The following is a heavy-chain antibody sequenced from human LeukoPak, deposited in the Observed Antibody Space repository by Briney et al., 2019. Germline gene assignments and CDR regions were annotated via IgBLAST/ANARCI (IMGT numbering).Heavy chain of an antibody. CDR3: ARGTIFGVGRPDY. D-gene: IGHD3-3*01. J-gene: IGHJ4*02. CDR2: IKQDGSEK. V-gene: IGHV3-7*01. CDR1: GFTFSSYW. Sequence: GGSLRLSCAASGFTFSSYWMSWVRQAPGKGLEWVANIKQDGSEKYYVDSVKGRFTISRDNAKNSLYLQMNSLRAEDTAVYYCARGTIFGVGRPDYWGQGTLVTVSS.